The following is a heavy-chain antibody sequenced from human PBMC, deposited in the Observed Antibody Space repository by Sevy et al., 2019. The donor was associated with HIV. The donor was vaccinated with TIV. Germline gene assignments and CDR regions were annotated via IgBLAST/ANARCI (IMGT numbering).Heavy chain of an antibody. J-gene: IGHJ4*02. Sequence: ASVKVSCKASGYTLTQLSMHWVRQAPGKGLEWMASFDPEDGETIYAQKFQGRVTMTEDTSTDTAYMELSSLRSEDTAVYYCATTKDYYDNSAYPFDYWGQGTLVTVSS. V-gene: IGHV1-24*01. CDR2: FDPEDGET. D-gene: IGHD3-22*01. CDR3: ATTKDYYDNSAYPFDY. CDR1: GYTLTQLS.